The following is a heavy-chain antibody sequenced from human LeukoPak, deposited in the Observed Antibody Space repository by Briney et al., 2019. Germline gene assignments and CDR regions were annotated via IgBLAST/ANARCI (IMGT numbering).Heavy chain of an antibody. J-gene: IGHJ6*03. CDR1: GYTFTSYD. V-gene: IGHV1-8*03. CDR3: ARGGVRYEYYYYYMDV. Sequence: ASVKVSCKASGYTFTSYDINWVRQATGQGLEWMGWMNPNSGNTGYAQKFQGRVTITRNTSISTAYMELSSLRSEDTAVYYCARGGVRYEYYYYYMDVWGKGTTVAVSS. D-gene: IGHD3-16*01. CDR2: MNPNSGNT.